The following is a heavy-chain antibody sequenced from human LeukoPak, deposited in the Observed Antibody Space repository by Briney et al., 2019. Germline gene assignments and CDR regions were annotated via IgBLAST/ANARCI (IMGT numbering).Heavy chain of an antibody. Sequence: ETLSLTCTVSGGSISSGSYYWNWIRQPPGKGLEWIGYIYYSGSTNYNPSLKSRVTISVDTSKNQFSLKLSSVTAADTAVYYCARTKDSSGWSGAFDYWGQGTLVTVSS. V-gene: IGHV4-61*01. CDR2: IYYSGST. CDR3: ARTKDSSGWSGAFDY. CDR1: GGSISSGSYY. J-gene: IGHJ4*02. D-gene: IGHD6-19*01.